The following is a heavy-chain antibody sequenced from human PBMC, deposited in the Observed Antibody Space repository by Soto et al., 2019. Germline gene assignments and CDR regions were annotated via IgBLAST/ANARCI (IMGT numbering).Heavy chain of an antibody. CDR1: GYSFTSYW. CDR2: IDPSDSYT. V-gene: IGHV5-10-1*01. Sequence: PGESLQISCKGSGYSFTSYWISCVRQMPGKGLEWMGRIDPSDSYTNYSPSFQGHVTISADKSISTAYLQWSSLKASDTAMYYCARHEACCSGGSCYDYYYGMEVWGQGTKVTVS. CDR3: ARHEACCSGGSCYDYYYGMEV. D-gene: IGHD2-15*01. J-gene: IGHJ6*02.